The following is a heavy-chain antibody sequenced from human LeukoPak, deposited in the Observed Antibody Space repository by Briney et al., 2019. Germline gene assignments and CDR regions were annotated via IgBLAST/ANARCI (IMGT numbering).Heavy chain of an antibody. V-gene: IGHV1-2*02. J-gene: IGHJ2*01. Sequence: ATVKVSCKASGYTFTGYYMHWVRQAPGQGLEWMGWINPNSGGTNYAQKFQGRVTMTRDTSISTAYMELSRLRSDDTAVYYCARGPSLERPSEAQNWYFDLWGRGTLVTVSS. CDR3: ARGPSLERPSEAQNWYFDL. D-gene: IGHD1-1*01. CDR2: INPNSGGT. CDR1: GYTFTGYY.